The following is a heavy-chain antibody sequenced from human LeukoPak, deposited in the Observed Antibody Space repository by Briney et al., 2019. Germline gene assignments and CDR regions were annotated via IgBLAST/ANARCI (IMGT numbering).Heavy chain of an antibody. V-gene: IGHV4-4*07. Sequence: SETLSLTCTVSGGSISSYYWSWIRQPAGKGLEWIGRIYTSGSTNYNPSLKSRVTISVDKSKNQFSLKLSSVTAADTAVDYCARSLLTRFDPWGQGTLVTVPS. CDR1: GGSISSYY. J-gene: IGHJ5*02. CDR3: ARSLLTRFDP. CDR2: IYTSGST.